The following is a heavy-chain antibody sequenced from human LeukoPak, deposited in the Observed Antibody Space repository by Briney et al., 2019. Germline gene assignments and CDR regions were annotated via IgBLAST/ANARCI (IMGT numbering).Heavy chain of an antibody. CDR1: GGSFSGYY. CDR3: APLGLDNWNDSALDY. J-gene: IGHJ4*02. Sequence: SETLSLTCAVYGGSFSGYYWSWIRQPPGKGLEWIGEINHSGSTNYNPSLKSRVTISVDTSKNQFSLKLSSVTAADTAVYYCAPLGLDNWNDSALDYWGQGTLVTVSS. CDR2: INHSGST. V-gene: IGHV4-34*01. D-gene: IGHD1-1*01.